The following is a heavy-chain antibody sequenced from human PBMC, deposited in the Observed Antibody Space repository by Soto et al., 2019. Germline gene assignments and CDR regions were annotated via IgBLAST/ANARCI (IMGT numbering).Heavy chain of an antibody. Sequence: ASVKVSCKASGYTFTGYYMHWVRQAPGQGLEWMGWINPNSGGTNYAQKFQGRVTMTRDTSISTAYMELSRLRSDDTAVYYCAREVVVPASIWGYYYYVLSVWGQGTTVSVSS. CDR2: INPNSGGT. J-gene: IGHJ6*02. V-gene: IGHV1-2*02. CDR1: GYTFTGYY. CDR3: AREVVVPASIWGYYYYVLSV. D-gene: IGHD2-2*02.